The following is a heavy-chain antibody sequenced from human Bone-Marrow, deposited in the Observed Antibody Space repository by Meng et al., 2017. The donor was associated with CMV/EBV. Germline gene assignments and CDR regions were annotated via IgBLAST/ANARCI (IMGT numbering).Heavy chain of an antibody. CDR1: GFSFSTYS. CDR2: ISSTSSYI. CDR3: ASLGRILGFDY. V-gene: IGHV3-21*01. J-gene: IGHJ4*02. D-gene: IGHD2-15*01. Sequence: GESLKISCVASGFSFSTYSMSWVRQAPGKGLEWVSSISSTSSYIYYADSLKGRFTISRDNSKNTLYLQMNSLRAEDTAVYYCASLGRILGFDYWGQGTLVTVSS.